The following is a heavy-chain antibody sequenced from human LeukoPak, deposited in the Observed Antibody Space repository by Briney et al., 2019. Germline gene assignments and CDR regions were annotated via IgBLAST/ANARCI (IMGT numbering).Heavy chain of an antibody. Sequence: SETLSLTCTVSGGSISSSSYYWGWIRQPPGKGLEGIGSIYYSGSTYYNPSLKSRVTISVDTSKNPFSLKLSSVTAADTAVYYCARIGLSGDYWGQGTLVTVSS. D-gene: IGHD1-26*01. J-gene: IGHJ4*02. CDR3: ARIGLSGDY. CDR1: GGSISSSSYY. CDR2: IYYSGST. V-gene: IGHV4-39*01.